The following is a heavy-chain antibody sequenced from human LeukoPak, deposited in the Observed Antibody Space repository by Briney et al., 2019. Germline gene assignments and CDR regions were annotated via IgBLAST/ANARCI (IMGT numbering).Heavy chain of an antibody. CDR2: INPSGGST. V-gene: IGHV1-46*01. CDR1: GYTFTSYY. J-gene: IGHJ5*02. Sequence: ASVKVSCKASGYTFTSYYMHWVRQAPGQGLEWMGIINPSGGSTSYAQKFQGRVTMTRDTSTSTVYMELSSLRSEDTAVYYCARDMIQLSGGPASWFDPWGQGTLATVSS. D-gene: IGHD5-18*01. CDR3: ARDMIQLSGGPASWFDP.